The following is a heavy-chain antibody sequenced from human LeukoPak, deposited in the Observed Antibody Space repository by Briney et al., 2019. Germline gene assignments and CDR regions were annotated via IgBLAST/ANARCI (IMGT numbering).Heavy chain of an antibody. CDR3: ARGGYDSSGYQLFDY. Sequence: ASVKVSCKASGYTFTGYYMHWVRQAPGQGLEWMGWINPNSGGTNYAQKFQGRVTMTRDMSTSTVYMELSSLRSEDTAVYYCARGGYDSSGYQLFDYWGQGTLVTVSS. J-gene: IGHJ4*02. D-gene: IGHD3-22*01. CDR2: INPNSGGT. CDR1: GYTFTGYY. V-gene: IGHV1-2*02.